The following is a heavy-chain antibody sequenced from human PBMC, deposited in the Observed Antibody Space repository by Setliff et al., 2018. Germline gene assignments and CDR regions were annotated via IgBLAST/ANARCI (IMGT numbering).Heavy chain of an antibody. V-gene: IGHV1-69*05. CDR2: IIPMFGTP. Sequence: ASVKVSCKASGYTFTKYPISWVRQAPGQGLEWMGGIIPMFGTPAYTQKFQDRVTIITDEFTGTAYMELSSLRSEDTAVYYCASPVEMATIIDYYYYMDVWGKGTTVTVSS. CDR1: GYTFTKYP. J-gene: IGHJ6*03. D-gene: IGHD5-12*01. CDR3: ASPVEMATIIDYYYYMDV.